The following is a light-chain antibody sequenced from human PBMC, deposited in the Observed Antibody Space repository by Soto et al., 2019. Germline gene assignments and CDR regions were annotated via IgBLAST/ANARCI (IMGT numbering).Light chain of an antibody. Sequence: EIVLTQSPGTLSLSPGERATLSCRASPSVSSSYVAWYQQQPGQAPRLLIYGASSRATGIPDRFSGRVSGTEFTLTISRLEPEDFALYYCQQYGSSPWTFGQGTKVEIK. CDR2: GAS. CDR3: QQYGSSPWT. V-gene: IGKV3-20*01. CDR1: PSVSSSY. J-gene: IGKJ1*01.